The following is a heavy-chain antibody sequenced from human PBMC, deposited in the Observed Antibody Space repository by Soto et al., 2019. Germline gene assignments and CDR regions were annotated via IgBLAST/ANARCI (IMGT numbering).Heavy chain of an antibody. CDR2: LIPLFGTT. CDR1: GGTFSGHA. CDR3: ARGPNWGYRFDA. Sequence: QVQLVQSGAEVRKPGSSVKVSCEASGGTFSGHAISWVRQAPGQGPEWMGGLIPLFGTTQHAQRFQGRLTITADTSTTTAYMELTSLRFEDTAIYYCARGPNWGYRFDAWGEGTLVNVS. J-gene: IGHJ4*02. D-gene: IGHD7-27*01. V-gene: IGHV1-69*06.